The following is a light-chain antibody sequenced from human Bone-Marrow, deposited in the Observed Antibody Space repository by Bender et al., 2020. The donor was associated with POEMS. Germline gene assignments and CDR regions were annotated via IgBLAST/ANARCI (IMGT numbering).Light chain of an antibody. CDR1: SSDFGSYNL. CDR2: EVS. CDR3: CSYAGSNNLV. Sequence: QSALTQPASVSGSPGQSITISCTGTSSDFGSYNLVSWYQQHPGKAPKLMIYEVSKRPSGVSNRFSGSKSGNTASLTISGLQAEDEADYYCCSYAGSNNLVFGGGTKLTVL. V-gene: IGLV2-23*02. J-gene: IGLJ2*01.